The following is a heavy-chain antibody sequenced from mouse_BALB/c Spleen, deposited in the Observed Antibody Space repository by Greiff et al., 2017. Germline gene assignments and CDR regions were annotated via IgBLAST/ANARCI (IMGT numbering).Heavy chain of an antibody. J-gene: IGHJ3*01. CDR3: ARHEAYGNYVAWFAY. CDR2: ISSGGSYT. D-gene: IGHD2-1*01. Sequence: DVMLVESGGDLVKPGGSLKLSCAASGFTFSSYGMSWVRQTPDKRLEWVATISSGGSYTYYPDSVKGRFTISRDNAKNTLYLQMSSLKSEDTAMYYCARHEAYGNYVAWFAYWGQGTLVTVSA. V-gene: IGHV5-6*02. CDR1: GFTFSSYG.